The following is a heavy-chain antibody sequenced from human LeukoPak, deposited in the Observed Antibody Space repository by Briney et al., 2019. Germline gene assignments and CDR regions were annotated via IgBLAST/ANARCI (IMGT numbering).Heavy chain of an antibody. CDR3: ARHGAGAAGHWTFGY. D-gene: IGHD6-13*01. J-gene: IGHJ4*02. Sequence: GESLRISCKGSGYSFTNSWISWVRQMPGKGLECMGRIDPSDSYTNYSPSFQGHVTISVDKSISTAYLQWSSLKASDTAMYYCARHGAGAAGHWTFGYWGQGTLVTVSS. CDR1: GYSFTNSW. V-gene: IGHV5-10-1*01. CDR2: IDPSDSYT.